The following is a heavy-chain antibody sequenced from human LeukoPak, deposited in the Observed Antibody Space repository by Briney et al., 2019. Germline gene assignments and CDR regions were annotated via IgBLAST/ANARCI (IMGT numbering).Heavy chain of an antibody. CDR2: ISYDGSNK. CDR1: GFTFSHYW. CDR3: ARELVGSGY. V-gene: IGHV3-30-3*01. D-gene: IGHD2-15*01. J-gene: IGHJ4*02. Sequence: GGSLRLSCAASGFTFSHYWMTWVRQAPGKGLEWVAVISYDGSNKYYADSVKGRFTFSRDNAKNSLYLQMNSLRAEDTAVYYCARELVGSGYWGQGTLVTVSS.